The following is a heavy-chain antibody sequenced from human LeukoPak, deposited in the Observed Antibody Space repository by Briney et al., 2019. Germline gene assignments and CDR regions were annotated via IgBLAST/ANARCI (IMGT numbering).Heavy chain of an antibody. CDR2: IRSKANNYAT. V-gene: IGHV3-73*01. CDR1: GFTFSGPA. J-gene: IGHJ4*02. D-gene: IGHD3-10*01. Sequence: GGSLKLSCAASGFTFSGPAMHWVRQASGKGLEWVGRIRSKANNYATTYAASVNGRFTISRDDSKNTAYLQMNSLKTEDTAVYYCTTDTILRGWGQGTLVTVSS. CDR3: TTDTILRG.